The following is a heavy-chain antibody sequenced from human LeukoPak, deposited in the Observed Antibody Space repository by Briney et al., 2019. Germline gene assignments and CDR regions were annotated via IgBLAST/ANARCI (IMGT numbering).Heavy chain of an antibody. V-gene: IGHV3-21*01. CDR1: GFTFSSYG. CDR2: ISSSSSYS. D-gene: IGHD5-12*01. Sequence: GGSLRLSCAASGFTFSSYGMKWVRQAPGKGLEWVSSISSSSSYSYHADSMQGRFTISRDNAKNSLYLQMHSLGVEDTAIYYCARLGKGYSGCDYWGQGTLVTVSS. CDR3: ARLGKGYSGCDY. J-gene: IGHJ4*02.